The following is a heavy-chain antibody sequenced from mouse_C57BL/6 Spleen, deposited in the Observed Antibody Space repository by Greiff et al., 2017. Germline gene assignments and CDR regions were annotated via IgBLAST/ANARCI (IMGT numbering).Heavy chain of an antibody. Sequence: QVQLKQSGAELAKPGASVKLSCKASGYTFTSYWMHWVKQRPGQGLEWIGYINPSSGYTKYNQKFKDKATVTADKSSSTADMQLSSLTYEDSAVYYCARTTVVAYWYFEVWGTGTTVTVSS. V-gene: IGHV1-7*01. CDR1: GYTFTSYW. J-gene: IGHJ1*03. CDR3: ARTTVVAYWYFEV. D-gene: IGHD1-1*01. CDR2: INPSSGYT.